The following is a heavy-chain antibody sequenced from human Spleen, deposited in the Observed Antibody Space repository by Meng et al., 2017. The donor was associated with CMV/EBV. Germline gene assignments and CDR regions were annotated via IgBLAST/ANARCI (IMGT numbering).Heavy chain of an antibody. CDR3: ARGIKTFDY. Sequence: GSLRLSCAVYGGSFSGYYWSWIRQPPGKGLEWIAYIYYSGSTNYNPSLKSRVTISVDTSKNQFSLKLSSVTAADTAVYYCARGIKTFDYWGQGTLVTVSS. D-gene: IGHD3-10*01. CDR1: GGSFSGYY. V-gene: IGHV4-59*01. CDR2: IYYSGST. J-gene: IGHJ4*02.